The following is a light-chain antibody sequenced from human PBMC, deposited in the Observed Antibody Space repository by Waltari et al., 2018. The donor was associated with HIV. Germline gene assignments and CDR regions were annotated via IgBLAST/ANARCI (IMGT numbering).Light chain of an antibody. V-gene: IGKV3-15*01. CDR3: QQYNNWPRT. Sequence: EIVMTQSPATLSVSPGERATIPCRASQSVSSNLAWYQQTPCQAPSLLIYGAFTRATGIPARFSGSGSGTEFTLTISSLRSEDFVVYYCQQYNNWPRTFGQGTKLQIK. CDR1: QSVSSN. CDR2: GAF. J-gene: IGKJ2*01.